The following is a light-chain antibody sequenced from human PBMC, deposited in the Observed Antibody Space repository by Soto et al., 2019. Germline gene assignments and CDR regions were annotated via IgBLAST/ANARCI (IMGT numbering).Light chain of an antibody. CDR3: SSYVNYNTFVI. V-gene: IGLV2-14*01. Sequence: QSALTQPASVSGSPGQSITISCTGTSRDVGGYNYVSWHQQHPGKAPKVIITEVSNRPSGVSNRFSGSKSGITASLTISGLQAEDEADYYCSSYVNYNTFVIFGGGTKLTVL. CDR1: SRDVGGYNY. CDR2: EVS. J-gene: IGLJ2*01.